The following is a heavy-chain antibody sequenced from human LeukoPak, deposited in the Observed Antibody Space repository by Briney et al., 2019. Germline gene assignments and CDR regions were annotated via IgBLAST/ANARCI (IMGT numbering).Heavy chain of an antibody. J-gene: IGHJ4*02. D-gene: IGHD3-16*01. CDR1: GGSISSGSYH. Sequence: PSETLSLTCTVSGGSISSGSYHWSWIRQPAGKELEWIGRIYTTGSTNYSPSLKSRVTISADTSKNQFSLKLSSVTAADTAVYYCARDNPFKYDYVNWGQGTLVTVSS. CDR3: ARDNPFKYDYVN. V-gene: IGHV4-61*02. CDR2: IYTTGST.